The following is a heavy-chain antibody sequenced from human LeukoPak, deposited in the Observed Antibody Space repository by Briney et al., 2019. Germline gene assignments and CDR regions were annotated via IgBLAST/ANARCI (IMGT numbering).Heavy chain of an antibody. Sequence: GGSLRLSCAASGFTVSSNYMSWVRQAPGKGLEWVSVIYSGGSTYYADSVKGRFTISRDNSKNTLYLQMNSLRAEDTAVYYRAREAEWLGFDYWGQGTLVTVSS. CDR1: GFTVSSNY. CDR2: IYSGGST. J-gene: IGHJ4*02. V-gene: IGHV3-53*01. CDR3: AREAEWLGFDY. D-gene: IGHD6-19*01.